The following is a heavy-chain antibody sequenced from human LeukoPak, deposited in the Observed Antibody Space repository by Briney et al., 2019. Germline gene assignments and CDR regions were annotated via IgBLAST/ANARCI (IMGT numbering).Heavy chain of an antibody. V-gene: IGHV3-53*01. CDR2: IYSGGST. CDR3: ANDAPTLRFLEWFVGYFDY. CDR1: GFTVSSNY. D-gene: IGHD3-3*01. J-gene: IGHJ4*02. Sequence: PGGSLRLSCAASGFTVSSNYMSWVRQAPGKGLEWVPVIYSGGSTYYADSVKGRFTISRDNSKNTLYLQMNSLRAEDTAVYYCANDAPTLRFLEWFVGYFDYWGQGTLVTVSS.